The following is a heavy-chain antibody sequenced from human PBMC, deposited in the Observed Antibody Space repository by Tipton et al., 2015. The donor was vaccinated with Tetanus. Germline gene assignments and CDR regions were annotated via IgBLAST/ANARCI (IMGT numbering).Heavy chain of an antibody. J-gene: IGHJ4*02. CDR1: GFTFSDYW. V-gene: IGHV3-74*01. CDR2: INSDGGIT. D-gene: IGHD3-10*01. Sequence: SLRLSCVASGFTFSDYWMHWVRQAPGKGLVWVSRINSDGGITDYADSVKGRLTIARDNAKNTPYFQMNSLRVEDTAVYYCTRGRQYFDHWGQGILVTVSS. CDR3: TRGRQYFDH.